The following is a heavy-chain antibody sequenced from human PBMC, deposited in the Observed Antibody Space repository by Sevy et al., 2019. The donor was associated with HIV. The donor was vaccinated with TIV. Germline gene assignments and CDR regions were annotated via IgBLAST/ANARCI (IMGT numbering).Heavy chain of an antibody. Sequence: GGSLRLSCAASGFTFNIYAMSWVRQAPGKGLEWVSYISSSGSTIYYADSVRGRFTISRDNAKKSLYLQMNSLRAEDTAVYYCAKRGGQYDLGMDVWGQGTTVTVSS. J-gene: IGHJ6*02. CDR2: ISSSGSTI. CDR1: GFTFNIYA. CDR3: AKRGGQYDLGMDV. D-gene: IGHD3-3*01. V-gene: IGHV3-48*03.